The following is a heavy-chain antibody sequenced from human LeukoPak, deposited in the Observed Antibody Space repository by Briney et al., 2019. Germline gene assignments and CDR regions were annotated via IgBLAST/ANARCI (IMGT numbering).Heavy chain of an antibody. J-gene: IGHJ3*02. V-gene: IGHV3-21*01. D-gene: IGHD4-17*01. Sequence: GGSLRLSCAASGFTFSSYSMNWVRQAPGKGLEWVSSISSSSSYIYYADSVKGRFTISRDNAKNSLYLQMNSLRAEDTAVYYCAIVNDYGDAAAASYSWGQGTMVTVSS. CDR2: ISSSSSYI. CDR1: GFTFSSYS. CDR3: AIVNDYGDAAAASYS.